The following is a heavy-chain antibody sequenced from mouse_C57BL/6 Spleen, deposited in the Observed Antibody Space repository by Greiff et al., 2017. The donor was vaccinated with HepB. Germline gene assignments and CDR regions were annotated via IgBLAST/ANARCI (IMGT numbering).Heavy chain of an antibody. V-gene: IGHV5-9*01. J-gene: IGHJ4*01. CDR2: ISGGGGNT. CDR3: ARLGYNAMDY. CDR1: GFTFSSYT. D-gene: IGHD3-3*01. Sequence: EVKLVESGGGLVKPGGSLKLSCAASGFTFSSYTMSWVRQTPEKRLEWVATISGGGGNTYYPDSVKGRFTISRDNAKNTLYLQMSSLRSEDTALYYCARLGYNAMDYWGQGTSVTVSS.